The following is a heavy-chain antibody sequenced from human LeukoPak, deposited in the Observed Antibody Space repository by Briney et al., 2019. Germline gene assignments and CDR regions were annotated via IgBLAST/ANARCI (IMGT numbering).Heavy chain of an antibody. D-gene: IGHD4-17*01. V-gene: IGHV3-33*01. CDR1: GFTFSSYS. Sequence: GGSLRLSCAASGFTFSSYSMHWVRQAPGKGLEWVAVIWYDGSNKYYADSVKGRFTISRDNSKNTLYLQMNSLRAEDTAVYYCARDKDGDYGVFDYWGQGTLVTVSS. CDR2: IWYDGSNK. CDR3: ARDKDGDYGVFDY. J-gene: IGHJ4*02.